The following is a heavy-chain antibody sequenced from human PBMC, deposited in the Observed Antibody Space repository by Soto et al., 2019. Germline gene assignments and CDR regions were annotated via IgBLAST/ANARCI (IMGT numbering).Heavy chain of an antibody. V-gene: IGHV3-53*01. D-gene: IGHD3-3*01. J-gene: IGHJ5*02. Sequence: GGSLRLSCAASGFTVSSNYMSWVRQAPGKGLEWVSVIYSGGSTYYADSVKGRFTISRDNSKNTLYLQMNSLRAEDTAVYYCARVRSYDDCWSRYSRGPSWFDPWGQGTLVTVSS. CDR2: IYSGGST. CDR3: ARVRSYDDCWSRYSRGPSWFDP. CDR1: GFTVSSNY.